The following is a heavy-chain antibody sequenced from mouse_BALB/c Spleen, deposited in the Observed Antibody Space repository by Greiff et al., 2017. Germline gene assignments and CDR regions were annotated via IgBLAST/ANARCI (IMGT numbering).Heavy chain of an antibody. CDR3: ARDMDGLDY. Sequence: EVKLQESGGGLVQPGGSLRLSCATSGFTFTDYYMSWVRQPPGKALEWLGFIRNKANGYTTEYSASVKGRFTISRDNSQSILYLQMNTLRADDSATYYCARDMDGLDYWGQGTTLTVSS. D-gene: IGHD1-2*01. CDR2: IRNKANGYTT. J-gene: IGHJ2*01. CDR1: GFTFTDYY. V-gene: IGHV7-3*02.